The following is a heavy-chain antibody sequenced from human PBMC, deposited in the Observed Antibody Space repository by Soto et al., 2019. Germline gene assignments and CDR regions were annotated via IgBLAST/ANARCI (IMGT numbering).Heavy chain of an antibody. V-gene: IGHV4-31*03. CDR1: GDSVSSGDYY. CDR2: IVYTEST. J-gene: IGHJ4*02. Sequence: QVHLQESGPGLVKPSQTLSLTCTVSGDSVSSGDYYWSWIRQYPGRGLEYIGYIVYTESTYYNPYLKSRVVISIGRSKNQFSLMLSSVTAADTAVYYCAREVAATTHFDYWGQGTLVTV. D-gene: IGHD5-12*01. CDR3: AREVAATTHFDY.